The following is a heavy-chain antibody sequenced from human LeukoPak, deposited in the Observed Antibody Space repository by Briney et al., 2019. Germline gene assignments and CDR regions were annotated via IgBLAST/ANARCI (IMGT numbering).Heavy chain of an antibody. V-gene: IGHV1-2*02. CDR1: GYTFTGYF. CDR3: ARDTAVAAHYNEANY. CDR2: INPNSGNT. D-gene: IGHD6-19*01. Sequence: ASVKVSCKASGYTFTGYFMHWVRQAPGQGLEWMGWINPNSGNTKYAQNFQGRVTMTRDTSISTAYMELTRLRSDDTAVYYCARDTAVAAHYNEANYWGQGTLVTVSS. J-gene: IGHJ4*02.